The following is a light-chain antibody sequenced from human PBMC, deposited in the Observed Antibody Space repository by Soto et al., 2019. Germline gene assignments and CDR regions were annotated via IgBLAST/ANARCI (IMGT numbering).Light chain of an antibody. CDR1: QSVSSSF. CDR2: GAS. CDR3: HQYDSSVT. Sequence: EIVLTQSPGSLSLSPGEGATLSCRASQSVSSSFFAWYQQKPGQAPSLLIYGASRRTTAVPDRFSGSGSGTDFTLSISRLEPEDFAVYYCHQYDSSVTFGQGPKVEIK. V-gene: IGKV3-20*01. J-gene: IGKJ1*01.